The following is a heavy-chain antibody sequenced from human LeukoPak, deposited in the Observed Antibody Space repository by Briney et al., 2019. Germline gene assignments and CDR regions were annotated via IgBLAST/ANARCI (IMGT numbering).Heavy chain of an antibody. CDR2: FDPEDGET. V-gene: IGHV1-24*01. Sequence: ATVMVSWKVSGYTLNELYMHWVRQATGKGLEWMGGFDPEDGETIYAQKFQGRVTMTEDTSTDTAYMELSSLRSEDTAVYYCATEGFGDLTHYYGMDVWGQGTTVTVSS. CDR3: ATEGFGDLTHYYGMDV. J-gene: IGHJ6*02. CDR1: GYTLNELY. D-gene: IGHD3-10*01.